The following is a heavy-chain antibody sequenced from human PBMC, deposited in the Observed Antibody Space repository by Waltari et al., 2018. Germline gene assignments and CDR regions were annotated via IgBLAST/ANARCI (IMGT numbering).Heavy chain of an antibody. V-gene: IGHV1-69*05. D-gene: IGHD6-13*01. CDR1: GGTFSSYA. Sequence: QVQLVQSGAEVKKPGSSVKVSCKASGGTFSSYAISWVRPATGQGLEWMGGIIPIFGTANYAQKCQGRVTITTDESTSTAYMELSSLRSEDTAVYYCARGIAAAGTEYNWFDPWGQGTLVTVSS. CDR2: IIPIFGTA. CDR3: ARGIAAAGTEYNWFDP. J-gene: IGHJ5*02.